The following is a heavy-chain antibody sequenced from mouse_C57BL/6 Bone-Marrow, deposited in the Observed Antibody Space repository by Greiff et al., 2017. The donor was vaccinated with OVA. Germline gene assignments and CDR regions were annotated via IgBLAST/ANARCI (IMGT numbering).Heavy chain of an antibody. CDR2: IWSGGST. J-gene: IGHJ2*01. V-gene: IGHV2-2*01. D-gene: IGHD2-3*01. Sequence: QVQLKESGPGLVQPSQSLSITCTVSGFSLTSYGVHWVRQSPGKGLEWLGVIWSGGSTDYNAAFISRLSISQDNSKSQVVFKMNSLQADDTAIYYCARKEGYYEDYFDDWGQGTTLTVSS. CDR1: GFSLTSYG. CDR3: ARKEGYYEDYFDD.